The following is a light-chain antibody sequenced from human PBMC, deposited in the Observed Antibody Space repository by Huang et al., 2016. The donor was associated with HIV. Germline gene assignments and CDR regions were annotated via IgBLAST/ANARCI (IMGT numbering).Light chain of an antibody. CDR1: QSVVYRSNTKTY. J-gene: IGKJ4*01. CDR2: WTS. V-gene: IGKV4-1*01. Sequence: DIVMTQSPDSLAVSLGERVTINCKSSQSVVYRSNTKTYLGWYQPKPGQPPKLLIYWTSTRESGVPDRFSGSGSGTDFTLTISSLQTEDVAVYYCQQYYTTPPTFGGGTKVEIK. CDR3: QQYYTTPPT.